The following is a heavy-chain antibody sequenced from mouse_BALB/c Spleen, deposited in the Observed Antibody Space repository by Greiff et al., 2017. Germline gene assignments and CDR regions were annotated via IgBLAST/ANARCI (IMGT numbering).Heavy chain of an antibody. J-gene: IGHJ3*01. Sequence: VQLKESGGGLVKPGGSLKLSCAASGFAFSSYDMSWVRQTPEKRLEWVAYISSGGGSTYYPDTVKGRFTISRDNAKNTLYLQMSSLKSEDTAMYYCARHGYGSSSWFAYWGQGTLVTVSA. CDR1: GFAFSSYD. V-gene: IGHV5-12-1*01. CDR2: ISSGGGST. D-gene: IGHD1-1*01. CDR3: ARHGYGSSSWFAY.